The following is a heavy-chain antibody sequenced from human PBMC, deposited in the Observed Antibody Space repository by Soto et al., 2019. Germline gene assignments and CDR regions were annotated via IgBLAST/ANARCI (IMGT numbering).Heavy chain of an antibody. CDR2: MSGRGTTT. CDR3: ARRGFCSGGSCNYYYYYYGMDV. D-gene: IGHD2-15*01. V-gene: IGHV3-48*02. CDR1: GFTFSTYT. Sequence: GGSLRLSCSASGFTFSTYTMNWVRQAPGRGLEWVSFMSGRGTTTYYADSVKGRFTISRDSAKNSLYLKVNSLRDEDTARYCCARRGFCSGGSCNYYYYYYGMDVWGQGTTVTVSS. J-gene: IGHJ6*02.